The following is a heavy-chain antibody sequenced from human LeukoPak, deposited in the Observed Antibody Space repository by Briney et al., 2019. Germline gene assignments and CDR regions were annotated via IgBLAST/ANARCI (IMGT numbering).Heavy chain of an antibody. CDR1: GGTFSSYA. CDR3: ARATAQITLGYCSGGSCYSNWFDP. J-gene: IGHJ5*02. CDR2: IIPIFGTA. D-gene: IGHD2-15*01. V-gene: IGHV1-69*13. Sequence: SVKVSCKASGGTFSSYAISWVRQAPGQGLEWMGGIIPIFGTANYAQKFQGRVTITADESTSTAYMELSSLRSEDTAVYYCARATAQITLGYCSGGSCYSNWFDPWGQGTLVTVSA.